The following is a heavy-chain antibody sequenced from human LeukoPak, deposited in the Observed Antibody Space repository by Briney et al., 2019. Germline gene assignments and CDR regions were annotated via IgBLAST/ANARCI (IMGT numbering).Heavy chain of an antibody. D-gene: IGHD3-16*01. CDR1: GGTFSSYA. V-gene: IGHV1-69*01. CDR2: IIPIFGTA. CDR3: ARDGRVYYFDY. Sequence: ASVKVSCKASGGTFSSYAIGWVRQAPGQGLEWMGGIIPIFGTANYAQKFQGRVTITADESTSTAYMELSSLRSEDTAVYYCARDGRVYYFDYWGQGTLVTVSS. J-gene: IGHJ4*02.